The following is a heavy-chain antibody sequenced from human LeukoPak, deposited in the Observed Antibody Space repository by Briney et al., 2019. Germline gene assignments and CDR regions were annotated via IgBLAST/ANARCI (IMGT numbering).Heavy chain of an antibody. CDR2: IGTARDT. CDR1: GFTFSTYD. J-gene: IGHJ4*02. CDR3: ARGRGVSSDWYFDY. Sequence: GGSLRLSCAASGFTFSTYDMHWVRQATGKGLEWVSAIGTARDTYYPGSVKGRFTISRENAKSSLYLQMNSLRAGDTAVYYCARGRGVSSDWYFDYWGQGTLVTVSS. V-gene: IGHV3-13*01. D-gene: IGHD6-19*01.